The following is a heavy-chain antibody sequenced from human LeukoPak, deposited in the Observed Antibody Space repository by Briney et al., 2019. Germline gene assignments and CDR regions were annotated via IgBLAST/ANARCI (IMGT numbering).Heavy chain of an antibody. CDR1: GYTFTSYG. J-gene: IGHJ4*02. Sequence: GASVKVSCKASGYTFTSYGISWVRQAPGQGLEWMGWISPYNGNTNYAQKLQGRVTMTTDTSTSTAYMELRSLRSDDTAVYYCARDPGIVVVVAATPLDYWGQGTLVTVSS. CDR2: ISPYNGNT. D-gene: IGHD2-15*01. CDR3: ARDPGIVVVVAATPLDY. V-gene: IGHV1-18*01.